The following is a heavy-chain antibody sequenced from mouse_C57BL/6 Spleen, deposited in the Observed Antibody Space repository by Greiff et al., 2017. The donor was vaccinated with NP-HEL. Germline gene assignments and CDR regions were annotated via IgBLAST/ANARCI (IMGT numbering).Heavy chain of an antibody. CDR2: ISDGGSYT. CDR3: ARDRDGDFDY. Sequence: EVHLVESGGGLVKPGGSLKLSCAASGFTFSSYAMSWVRQTPEKRLEWVATISDGGSYTYYPDNVKGRFTISRDNAKNNRYLQMSHLKSEDTAMYYCARDRDGDFDYWGQGTTLTVSS. D-gene: IGHD1-2*01. V-gene: IGHV5-4*01. J-gene: IGHJ2*01. CDR1: GFTFSSYA.